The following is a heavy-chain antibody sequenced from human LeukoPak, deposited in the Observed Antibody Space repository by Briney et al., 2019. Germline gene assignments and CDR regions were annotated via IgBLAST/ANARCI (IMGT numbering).Heavy chain of an antibody. J-gene: IGHJ5*02. CDR3: AKGDMATIDH. Sequence: GGSLRLSCAASGFTFSSYGMHWVRQAPGKGLEWVAFIRYDGSNKYYADSVKGRFTISRDNSKNTLYLQMNSLRAEGTAVYYRAKGDMATIDHWGQGTLVTVSS. CDR1: GFTFSSYG. D-gene: IGHD5-24*01. CDR2: IRYDGSNK. V-gene: IGHV3-30*02.